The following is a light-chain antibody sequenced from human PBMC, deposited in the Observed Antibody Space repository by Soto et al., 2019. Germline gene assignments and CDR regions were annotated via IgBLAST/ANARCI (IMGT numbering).Light chain of an antibody. J-gene: IGLJ1*01. CDR3: AAWDDSLNGYV. V-gene: IGLV1-44*01. Sequence: QSVLTQPPSASGTPGQRVTISCSGSSSNIGSNYVYWYQQVPGTAPKLLIYSNNQRPSGVPDRFSGSKSGTSASLAISGLQSEDEADYYCAAWDDSLNGYVFGTGTKLTVL. CDR2: SNN. CDR1: SSNIGSNY.